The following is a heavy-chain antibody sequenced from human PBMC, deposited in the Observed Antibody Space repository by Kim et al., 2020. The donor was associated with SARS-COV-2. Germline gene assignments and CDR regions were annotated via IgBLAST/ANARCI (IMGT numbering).Heavy chain of an antibody. CDR1: GYTFTSYD. V-gene: IGHV1-8*01. CDR2: MNPNSGNT. D-gene: IGHD3-10*01. Sequence: ASVKVSCKASGYTFTSYDINWVRQATGQGLEWMGWMNPNSGNTGYAQKFQGRVTMTRNTSISTAYMELSSLRSEDTAVYYCFGAITTHGEWVPGGFDPWGQGTLVTVSS. J-gene: IGHJ5*02. CDR3: FGAITTHGEWVPGGFDP.